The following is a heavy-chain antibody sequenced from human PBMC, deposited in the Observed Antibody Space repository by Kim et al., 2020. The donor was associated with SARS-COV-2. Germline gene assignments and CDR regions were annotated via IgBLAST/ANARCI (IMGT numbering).Heavy chain of an antibody. CDR2: IVPLFGTP. CDR3: ARQGRFSYAFDV. Sequence: SVKVSCKASGDTFSNLALNWVRQAPGQGLEWMGGIVPLFGTPDYAQKFQGRLTITADDSSSAVYLELSNLRSEDTAVYFCARQGRFSYAFDVWGQGTRVTVSS. V-gene: IGHV1-69*13. J-gene: IGHJ3*01. CDR1: GDTFSNLA.